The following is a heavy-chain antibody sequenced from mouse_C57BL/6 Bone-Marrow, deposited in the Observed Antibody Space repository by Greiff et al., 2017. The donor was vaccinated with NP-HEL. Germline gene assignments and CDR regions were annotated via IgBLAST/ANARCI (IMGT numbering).Heavy chain of an antibody. V-gene: IGHV1-20*01. CDR1: GYSFTGYF. CDR2: INPYNGDT. Sequence: VQLQQSGPELVKPGDSVKISCKASGYSFTGYFMNWVMQSHGKSLEWIGRINPYNGDTFYNQKFKGKATLTVDKSSSTAHMELRSLTSEDSAVYYCAREHSKGVYYAMDYWGQGTSVTVSS. CDR3: AREHSKGVYYAMDY. J-gene: IGHJ4*01. D-gene: IGHD2-5*01.